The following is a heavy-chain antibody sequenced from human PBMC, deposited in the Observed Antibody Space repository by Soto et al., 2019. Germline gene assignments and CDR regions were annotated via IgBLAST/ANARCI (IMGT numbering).Heavy chain of an antibody. J-gene: IGHJ6*03. D-gene: IGHD3-9*01. CDR2: IGSNGGNT. Sequence: EVQLVESGGGLVQPGGSMRLSCVASGFTFSSYAMHWVRQAPGKGLEYVSAIGSNGGNTYYANSVKGRFTISRDNSKNTLYLQMGSLRVEDMAVYYCARGEDRINPFRYYYYYMDVWGKGTTVTVSS. CDR3: ARGEDRINPFRYYYYYMDV. V-gene: IGHV3-64*01. CDR1: GFTFSSYA.